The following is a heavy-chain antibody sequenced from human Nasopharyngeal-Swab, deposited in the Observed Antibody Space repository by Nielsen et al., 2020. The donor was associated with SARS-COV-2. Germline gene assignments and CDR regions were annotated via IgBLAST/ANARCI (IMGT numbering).Heavy chain of an antibody. J-gene: IGHJ4*02. D-gene: IGHD5-18*01. Sequence: RQAPGKGLEWIGYIYYSGSTSYNPSLKSRVAISVDTSKKQFSLKLSSVTSADTAVYFCARGLSSYGYYNWGQGTLVTVSS. CDR3: ARGLSSYGYYN. V-gene: IGHV4-59*01. CDR2: IYYSGST.